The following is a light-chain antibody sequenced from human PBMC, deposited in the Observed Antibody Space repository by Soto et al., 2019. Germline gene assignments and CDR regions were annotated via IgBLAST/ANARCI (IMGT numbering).Light chain of an antibody. CDR3: QQFDSSPLT. CDR1: QGIRSF. CDR2: AAS. J-gene: IGKJ5*01. Sequence: DIQLTQSPSFLSASVGDRVTITCRASQGIRSFLAWYQQRPGKAPNVLIYAASTLQSGVPSRFSGSGSGTEFTLTINSLQPEDFATYYCQQFDSSPLTFGGGTRLEIK. V-gene: IGKV1-9*01.